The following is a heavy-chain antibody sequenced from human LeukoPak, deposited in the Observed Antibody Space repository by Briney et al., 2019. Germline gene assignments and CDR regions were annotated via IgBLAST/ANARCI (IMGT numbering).Heavy chain of an antibody. CDR2: ISASGGSV. CDR3: VRPQFYGSGSPIDY. D-gene: IGHD3-10*01. J-gene: IGHJ4*02. Sequence: GGSLRLTCAASGFIFSDYYMGWIRQPPGRGLEWVSYISASGGSVYYADSVKGRITVSRDNAQNSLSLQMRSLRAEDTAVYYCVRPQFYGSGSPIDYWGQGALVTVSS. V-gene: IGHV3-11*01. CDR1: GFIFSDYY.